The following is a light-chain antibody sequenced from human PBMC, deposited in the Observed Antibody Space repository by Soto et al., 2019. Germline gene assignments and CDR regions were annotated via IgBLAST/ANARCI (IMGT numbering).Light chain of an antibody. Sequence: EIVLTQSTATLSLSPGERATLSCRASQSVSSYLAWYQQKPGQAPRLLIYDASNRATGIPARFSGSGSGTDFTLTISSLVPEDFAVYYCQQRSNSPAYTFGQGTKLEIK. J-gene: IGKJ2*01. CDR3: QQRSNSPAYT. CDR2: DAS. V-gene: IGKV3-11*01. CDR1: QSVSSY.